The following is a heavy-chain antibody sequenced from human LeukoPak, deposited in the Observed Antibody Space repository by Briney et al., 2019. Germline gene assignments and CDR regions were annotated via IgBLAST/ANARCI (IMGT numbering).Heavy chain of an antibody. CDR2: VNSDGSST. V-gene: IGHV3-74*01. D-gene: IGHD4-17*01. J-gene: IGHJ4*02. Sequence: HSGGSLRLSCAASGFTFSSYWMHWVRQAPGKGLVWVSRVNSDGSSTRYADSVKGRFNISRDNAKNTLYLQMNSLRAEDTAVYYCARSPGYGDYVTFDYWGQGTLVTVSS. CDR3: ARSPGYGDYVTFDY. CDR1: GFTFSSYW.